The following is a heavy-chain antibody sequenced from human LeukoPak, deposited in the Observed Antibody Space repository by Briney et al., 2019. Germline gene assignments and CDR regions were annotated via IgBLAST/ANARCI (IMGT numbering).Heavy chain of an antibody. CDR1: GYTFTSYG. D-gene: IGHD3-10*01. CDR3: ARGPPRSGSYLSY. J-gene: IGHJ4*02. Sequence: ASVKVTCKASGYTFTSYGISWVREAPGHVLEWMGWISAYNGNTNYAQKLQGRVTMTTDTSTSTAYMELRSLRSDDTAVYYCARGPPRSGSYLSYWAQGTLVTVSS. CDR2: ISAYNGNT. V-gene: IGHV1-18*01.